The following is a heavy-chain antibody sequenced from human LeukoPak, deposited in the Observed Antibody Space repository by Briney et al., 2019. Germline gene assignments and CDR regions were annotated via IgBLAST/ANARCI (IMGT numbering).Heavy chain of an antibody. J-gene: IGHJ4*02. CDR1: GYTFTGYY. D-gene: IGHD4-17*01. V-gene: IGHV1-2*06. Sequence: GASVKVSCKASGYTFTGYYMHWVRQAPGQGLEWMGRINPNSGGTNYAQKFQGRVTLTRDTSIRAASIALRRLRSGDTAVYYCARPGGGSMGTDYGDYGVARLVDDYWGQGTLVTVSS. CDR3: ARPGGGSMGTDYGDYGVARLVDDY. CDR2: INPNSGGT.